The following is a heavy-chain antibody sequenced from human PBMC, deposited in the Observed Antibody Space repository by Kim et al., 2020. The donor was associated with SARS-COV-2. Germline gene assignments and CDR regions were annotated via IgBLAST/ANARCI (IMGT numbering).Heavy chain of an antibody. Sequence: SETLSLTCTVSGGSISSYYWSWIRQPPGKGLEWIGYIYYSGSTNYNPSLKSRVTISVDTSKNQFSLKLSSVTAADTAVYYCARVVPWEVLSRGWFDPWGQGTLVTVSS. J-gene: IGHJ5*02. V-gene: IGHV4-59*13. CDR2: IYYSGST. CDR1: GGSISSYY. CDR3: ARVVPWEVLSRGWFDP. D-gene: IGHD1-26*01.